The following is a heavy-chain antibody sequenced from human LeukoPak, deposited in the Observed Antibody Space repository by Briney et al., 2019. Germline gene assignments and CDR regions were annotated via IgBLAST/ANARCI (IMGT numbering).Heavy chain of an antibody. CDR3: ARERAHSGWSPKGGFDY. D-gene: IGHD6-19*01. V-gene: IGHV4-34*01. CDR1: GGSFSGYY. J-gene: IGHJ4*02. CDR2: INHSGST. Sequence: SETLSLTCAVYGGSFSGYYWSWLRQPPGKGLEWIGEINHSGSTNYNPSLKSRVTISVDTSKNQFSLKLSSVTAADTAVYYCARERAHSGWSPKGGFDYWRQPTMVTDSP.